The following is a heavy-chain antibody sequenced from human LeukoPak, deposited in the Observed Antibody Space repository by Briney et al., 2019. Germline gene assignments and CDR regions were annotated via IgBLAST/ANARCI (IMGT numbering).Heavy chain of an antibody. CDR2: IYYSGST. CDR1: GGSISSSSYY. Sequence: KPSETLSLTCTVSGGSISSSSYYWGWIRQPPGKGLEWIGSIYYSGSTYYNPSLKSRVTISVDTSKNQFSLKLSSVTAADTAVYYCARLSSSWYYFDYWDQGTLVTVSS. J-gene: IGHJ4*02. D-gene: IGHD6-13*01. V-gene: IGHV4-39*01. CDR3: ARLSSSWYYFDY.